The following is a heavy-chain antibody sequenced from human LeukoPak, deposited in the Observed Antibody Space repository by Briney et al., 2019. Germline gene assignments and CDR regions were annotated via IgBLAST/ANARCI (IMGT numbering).Heavy chain of an antibody. CDR3: VRDSTHFRVWDSYDTAGLNY. Sequence: GRSLRLSCAASGFTFSNYGMHWFRQAPGKGLEWVAVISYDGPHKYYADSVKGRFTVSRDNSKNTLYLQMNGLRAEDTAVYYCVRDSTHFRVWDSYDTAGLNYWSQGTLVTVSS. J-gene: IGHJ4*02. V-gene: IGHV3-30*03. CDR2: ISYDGPHK. D-gene: IGHD3-22*01. CDR1: GFTFSNYG.